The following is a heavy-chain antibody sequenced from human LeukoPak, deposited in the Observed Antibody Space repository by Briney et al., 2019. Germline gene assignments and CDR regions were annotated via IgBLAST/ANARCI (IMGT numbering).Heavy chain of an antibody. CDR2: ISSYNGNT. CDR1: GYTFSSYG. V-gene: IGHV1-18*01. D-gene: IGHD3-22*01. Sequence: ASVKVSCKASGYTFSSYGIGWVRQAPGQGLEWMGWISSYNGNTNYAQKLQGRVTMTTDTSTSTAYMELRSLRSDDTAVYYCARNYYDSSGYYSMYIDYWGQGTLVTVSS. J-gene: IGHJ4*02. CDR3: ARNYYDSSGYYSMYIDY.